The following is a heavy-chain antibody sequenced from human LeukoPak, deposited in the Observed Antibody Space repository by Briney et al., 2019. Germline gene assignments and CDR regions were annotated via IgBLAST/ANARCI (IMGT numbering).Heavy chain of an antibody. V-gene: IGHV4-59*01. CDR1: GGSISSYY. CDR2: IYYSGST. Sequence: SETLSLTCTVSGGSISSYYWSWIRQPPGKGLEWIGYIYYSGSTNYNPSLKSRVTISVDTSKNQFSLKLSSVTAADTAVYYCVRDGLYYDSSGLLLWGQGTLVTVSS. J-gene: IGHJ4*02. CDR3: VRDGLYYDSSGLLL. D-gene: IGHD3-22*01.